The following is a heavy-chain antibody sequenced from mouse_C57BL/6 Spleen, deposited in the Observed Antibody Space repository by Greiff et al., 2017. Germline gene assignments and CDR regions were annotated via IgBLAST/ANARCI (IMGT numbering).Heavy chain of an antibody. J-gene: IGHJ2*01. CDR2: IDPSDSYT. CDR3: ARKTAQAHYFDY. CDR1: GYTFTSYW. D-gene: IGHD3-2*02. Sequence: QVQLQQPGAELVKPGASVKLSCKASGYTFTSYWMQWVKQRPGQGLEWIGEIDPSDSYTNYNQKFKGKATLTVDTSSRAAYMQLSSLTSEDSAVYYCARKTAQAHYFDYWGQGTTLTVSS. V-gene: IGHV1-50*01.